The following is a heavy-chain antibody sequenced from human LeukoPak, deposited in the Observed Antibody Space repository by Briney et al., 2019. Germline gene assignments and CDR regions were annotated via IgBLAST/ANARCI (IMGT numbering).Heavy chain of an antibody. Sequence: GGSLRLSCAASGFTFSSYAMHWVRQAPGKGLEYVSAISSNGGSTYYANSVKGRFTISRDNSKNTLYLQMGSLRAEDMAVYYCARALPPGYYDGSSLNNWFDPWSQGTLVTVSS. CDR2: ISSNGGST. J-gene: IGHJ5*02. CDR1: GFTFSSYA. V-gene: IGHV3-64*01. CDR3: ARALPPGYYDGSSLNNWFDP. D-gene: IGHD3-22*01.